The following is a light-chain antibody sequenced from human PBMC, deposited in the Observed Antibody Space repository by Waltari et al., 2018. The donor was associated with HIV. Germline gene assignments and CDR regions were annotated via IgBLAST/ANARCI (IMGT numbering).Light chain of an antibody. J-gene: IGLJ2*01. V-gene: IGLV2-23*02. CDR3: CSYAIGGTFV. CDR1: SSDVGSYNL. Sequence: QSALTQPASVSGSPGQSITMSCTGTSSDVGSYNLVSWYQQHPGQAPKLIIYEVNKRPPGITNRVSGFKSGNTASLTMTGLQAEDEADYHCCSYAIGGTFVFGGGTKVTVL. CDR2: EVN.